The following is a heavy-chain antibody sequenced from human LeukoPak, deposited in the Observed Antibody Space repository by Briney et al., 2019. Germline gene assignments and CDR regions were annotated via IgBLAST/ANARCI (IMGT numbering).Heavy chain of an antibody. CDR3: AKVLYVVQYYFDY. D-gene: IGHD3-10*01. CDR1: GFTFSSYA. J-gene: IGHJ4*02. CDR2: ISGSGGST. Sequence: GXLRLSCAASGFTFSSYAMSWVRQAQGKGLEGVSAISGSGGSTYYADSVKSRFTISRDNSKNRLYLQMNSLRDEDRAVYFCAKVLYVVQYYFDYWGQGTLVTVSS. V-gene: IGHV3-23*01.